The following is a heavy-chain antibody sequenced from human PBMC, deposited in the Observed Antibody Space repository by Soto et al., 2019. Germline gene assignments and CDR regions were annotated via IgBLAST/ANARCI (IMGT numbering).Heavy chain of an antibody. D-gene: IGHD3-22*01. J-gene: IGHJ4*02. CDR2: IIPILGIA. CDR3: ATHHYYDSSGYPYFDY. Sequence: QVQLVQSGAEVKKPGSSVKVSCKASGGTFSSYTISWVRQAPGQGLEWMGRIIPILGIANYAQKFQGRVTITANKSRSTAYIELSSLRSEDRAVYYCATHHYYDSSGYPYFDYWGQGTLVTVSS. V-gene: IGHV1-69*02. CDR1: GGTFSSYT.